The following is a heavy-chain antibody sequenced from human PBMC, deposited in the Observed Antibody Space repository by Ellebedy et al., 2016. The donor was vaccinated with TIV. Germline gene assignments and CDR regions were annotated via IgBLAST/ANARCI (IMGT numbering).Heavy chain of an antibody. V-gene: IGHV3-53*01. CDR3: ARDKEGSSMDY. D-gene: IGHD2/OR15-2a*01. CDR1: GITAGSNF. J-gene: IGHJ4*02. Sequence: GESLKISCTASGITAGSNFMAWVRQAPGKGLEWVSVLRSDGRTSYADSAKGRFTVSRDDSKDTLYLQMNNLRADDTARYYCARDKEGSSMDYWGRGTLVIVSS. CDR2: LRSDGRT.